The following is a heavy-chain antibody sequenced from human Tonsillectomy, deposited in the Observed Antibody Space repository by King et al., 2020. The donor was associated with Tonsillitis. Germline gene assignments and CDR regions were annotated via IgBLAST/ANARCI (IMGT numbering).Heavy chain of an antibody. Sequence: VQLVESGGGVVQPGRSLRLSCAASGFTFSSYAVHWVRQAPGKGLKWVAVISDDGSNKYYADSVKGRFTISRDNSKNTLYLQMNSLRAEDTAVYYCARDWGPVAGVAAGSLDFWGQGTLVTVSS. V-gene: IGHV3-30-3*01. CDR2: ISDDGSNK. CDR3: ARDWGPVAGVAAGSLDF. J-gene: IGHJ4*02. CDR1: GFTFSSYA. D-gene: IGHD6-13*01.